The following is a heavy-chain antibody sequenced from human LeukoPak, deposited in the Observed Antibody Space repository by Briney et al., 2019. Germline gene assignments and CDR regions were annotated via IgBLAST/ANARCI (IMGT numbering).Heavy chain of an antibody. V-gene: IGHV3-48*01. CDR2: ISSSSGTI. CDR3: ARALGYSYGYAVDY. J-gene: IGHJ4*02. Sequence: GGALRLSCAASGFIFSNYNMNWVRQTPGKGLEWLSYISSSSGTIYYADSVKGRFTISGDNAKNSLYLQMNSLRAEDTAVYYCARALGYSYGYAVDYWGQGTLVTVST. CDR1: GFIFSNYN. D-gene: IGHD5-18*01.